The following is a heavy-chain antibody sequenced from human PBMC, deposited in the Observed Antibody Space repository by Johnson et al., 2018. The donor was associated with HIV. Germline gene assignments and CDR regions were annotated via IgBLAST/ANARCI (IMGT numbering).Heavy chain of an antibody. CDR1: GFSFGTYA. J-gene: IGHJ3*02. CDR3: AKDIRIQLWLGGAFDI. D-gene: IGHD5-18*01. Sequence: VQLVESGGGVVQPGRSLRLSCAASGFSFGTYAMHWVRQAPGKGLEWVSSISWNSGNIHYADSLKGRFTISRDNAKNSLYLQMNSLRAEDTALYYCAKDIRIQLWLGGAFDIWGQGTMVTVSS. V-gene: IGHV3-9*01. CDR2: ISWNSGNI.